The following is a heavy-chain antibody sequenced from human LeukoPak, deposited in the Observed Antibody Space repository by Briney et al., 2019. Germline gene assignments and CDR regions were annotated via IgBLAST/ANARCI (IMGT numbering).Heavy chain of an antibody. D-gene: IGHD5-18*01. J-gene: IGHJ2*01. Sequence: GASVKVSCKASGYTFTSYGISWVRQAPGQGLEWMGWISAYNGNTNYARKLQGRVTMTTDTSTSTAYMELRSLRSDDTAVYYCARISVDTAMAPGWYFDLWGRGTLVTVSS. V-gene: IGHV1-18*01. CDR3: ARISVDTAMAPGWYFDL. CDR1: GYTFTSYG. CDR2: ISAYNGNT.